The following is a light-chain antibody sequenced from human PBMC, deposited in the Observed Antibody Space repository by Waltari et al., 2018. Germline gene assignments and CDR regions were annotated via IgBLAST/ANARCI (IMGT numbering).Light chain of an antibody. J-gene: IGKJ5*01. CDR1: QGVLHSSKNKNY. V-gene: IGKV4-1*01. Sequence: DIVMTQSPDSLAVSLGERATINCKSSQGVLHSSKNKNYLAWYQQKPGQPLKLLMYWASTRESGVPDRFSGSGSGTDFTLTISSLQAEDVAVYYCQQHYTAPITFGQGTRLDIK. CDR2: WAS. CDR3: QQHYTAPIT.